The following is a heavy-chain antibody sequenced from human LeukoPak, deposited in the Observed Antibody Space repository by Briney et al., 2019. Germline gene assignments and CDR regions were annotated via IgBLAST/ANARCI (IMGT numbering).Heavy chain of an antibody. V-gene: IGHV6-1*01. J-gene: IGHJ3*01. CDR1: GDSVSSNSVA. CDR2: TYRRST. Sequence: SQTLSLTCALSGDSVSSNSVAWNWIRQSPSRGLEWLGRTYRRSTYYAVSLRGRITISPDTSNNQFSLHLNSVTPEDTAVYYCARGQYSTFDVWGQGTLVTVSS. D-gene: IGHD4-11*01. CDR3: ARGQYSTFDV.